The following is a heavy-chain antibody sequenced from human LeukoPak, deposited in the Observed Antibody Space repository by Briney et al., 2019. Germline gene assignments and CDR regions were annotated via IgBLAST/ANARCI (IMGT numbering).Heavy chain of an antibody. CDR3: AREGAITFGGVLIFDY. Sequence: SETLSLTCTVSGGSISSYYWSWIRQPPGKGLEWIGYIYYSGSTNYNPSLKSRVTISVDMSKNQFSLKLSSVTAADTAVYYCAREGAITFGGVLIFDYWGQGTLVTVSS. CDR2: IYYSGST. J-gene: IGHJ4*02. V-gene: IGHV4-59*01. D-gene: IGHD3-16*01. CDR1: GGSISSYY.